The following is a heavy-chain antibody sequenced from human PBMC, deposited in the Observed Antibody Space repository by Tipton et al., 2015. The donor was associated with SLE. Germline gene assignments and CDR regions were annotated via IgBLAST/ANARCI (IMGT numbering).Heavy chain of an antibody. CDR3: ARRGRSAWFPGV. J-gene: IGHJ4*02. CDR2: ISSSGST. D-gene: IGHD3-10*01. CDR1: GGSINSSSSF. V-gene: IGHV4-39*07. Sequence: TLSLTCTVSGGSINSSSSFWAWIRQPPGKGLEWIARISSSGSTDHNPSLRSRVSISLDTSKNQFSLRLTSSTAADTAVYYCARRGRSAWFPGVWGQGTLVTVSS.